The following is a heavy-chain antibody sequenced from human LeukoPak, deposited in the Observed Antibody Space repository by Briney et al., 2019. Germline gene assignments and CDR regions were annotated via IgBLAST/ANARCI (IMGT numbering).Heavy chain of an antibody. CDR3: ARGHAYCSGGSCYHDY. J-gene: IGHJ4*02. CDR1: GYSFTTYW. Sequence: GESLKISCKGSGYSFTTYWTGWVRQMPGKGLEWMGIIYPGDSDTRYSPSFQGQVTISADKSISTAYLQWSGLKASDTAMYNCARGHAYCSGGSCYHDYWGQGTLVTVSS. V-gene: IGHV5-51*01. D-gene: IGHD2-15*01. CDR2: IYPGDSDT.